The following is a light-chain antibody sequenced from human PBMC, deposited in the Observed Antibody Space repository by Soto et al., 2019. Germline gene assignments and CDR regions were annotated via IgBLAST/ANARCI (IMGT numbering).Light chain of an antibody. Sequence: DIQMTQSPSTLSASVGDTVTITCRASQTISGWLAWYQQRPGKAPQALIYDASSLKSGVPSRFSGNGSGTEFTLTISSLQPDDFATYYCQQYNTYSTFGQGARLEIK. V-gene: IGKV1-5*01. J-gene: IGKJ5*01. CDR2: DAS. CDR3: QQYNTYST. CDR1: QTISGW.